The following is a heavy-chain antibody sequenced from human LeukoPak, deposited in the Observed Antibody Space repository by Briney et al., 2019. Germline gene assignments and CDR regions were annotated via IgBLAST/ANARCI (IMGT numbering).Heavy chain of an antibody. Sequence: GGSLRLSCAASGFTFSSYGMHWVRQAPGKGLEWVAFIRYDGSNKYYADSVKGRFTISRDNSKNTLYPQMNSLRAEDTAVYYCAKDSGDAYYYDSPYWGQGTLVTVSS. V-gene: IGHV3-30*02. J-gene: IGHJ4*02. CDR3: AKDSGDAYYYDSPY. CDR1: GFTFSSYG. D-gene: IGHD3-22*01. CDR2: IRYDGSNK.